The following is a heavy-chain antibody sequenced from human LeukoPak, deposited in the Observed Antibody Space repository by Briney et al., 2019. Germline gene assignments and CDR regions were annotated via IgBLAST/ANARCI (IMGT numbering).Heavy chain of an antibody. Sequence: ASVKVSCKVSGYTHTELSMHWVRQAPGKGLEWLGGFDPEDGETIYAQKFQGRVTMTEDTSTDTAYMELSSLRSEDTAVYYCATDRPRGSYYGFDIWGQGTMVTVSS. CDR3: ATDRPRGSYYGFDI. CDR2: FDPEDGET. J-gene: IGHJ3*02. D-gene: IGHD1-26*01. V-gene: IGHV1-24*01. CDR1: GYTHTELS.